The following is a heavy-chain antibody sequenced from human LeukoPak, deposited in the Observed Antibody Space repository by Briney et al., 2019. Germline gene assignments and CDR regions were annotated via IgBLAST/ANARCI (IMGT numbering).Heavy chain of an antibody. Sequence: SETLSLTCAVYGGSFSGYYWSWIRQPPGKGLEWIGEINHSGSTNYNPSLKSRVTISIDTSKNQLSLRLSSVTAAETAVYYCARGPSGGYWGKGTMVTVSS. CDR2: INHSGST. D-gene: IGHD3-10*01. CDR1: GGSFSGYY. J-gene: IGHJ4*02. CDR3: ARGPSGGY. V-gene: IGHV4-34*01.